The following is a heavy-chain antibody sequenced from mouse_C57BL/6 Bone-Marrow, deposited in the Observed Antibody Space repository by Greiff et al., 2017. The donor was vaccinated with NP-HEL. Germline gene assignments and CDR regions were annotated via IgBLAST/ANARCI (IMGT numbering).Heavy chain of an antibody. J-gene: IGHJ2*01. CDR2: IDPENGDT. Sequence: VQLQQSGAELVRPGASVKLSCTASGFNIKDDYMHWVKQRPEQGLEWIGWIDPENGDTEYASKFQGKATITADTSSNTAYLQLSSLTSEDTAVYYCTTSFITTVVATDYYDDWGQGTTLTVSS. CDR3: TTSFITTVVATDYYDD. CDR1: GFNIKDDY. V-gene: IGHV14-4*01. D-gene: IGHD1-1*01.